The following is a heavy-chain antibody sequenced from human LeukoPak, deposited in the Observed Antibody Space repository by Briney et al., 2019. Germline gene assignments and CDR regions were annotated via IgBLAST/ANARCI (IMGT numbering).Heavy chain of an antibody. Sequence: GGSLKLSCAASGFTFSGSAMHGVRQASGKGLEWVGRIRSKANSYATAYAASVKGRFTISRDDSKNTAYLQMNSLKTEDTAVYYCTRHGEGYCSGGSCTGDDAFDIWGQGTMVTVSS. CDR2: IRSKANSYAT. CDR1: GFTFSGSA. CDR3: TRHGEGYCSGGSCTGDDAFDI. D-gene: IGHD2-15*01. V-gene: IGHV3-73*01. J-gene: IGHJ3*02.